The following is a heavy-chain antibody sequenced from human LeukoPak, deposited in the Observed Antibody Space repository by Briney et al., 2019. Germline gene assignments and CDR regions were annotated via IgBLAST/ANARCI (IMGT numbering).Heavy chain of an antibody. CDR1: GYTFTSYY. CDR3: ARDWGGDIVVVVAAQPVFDY. J-gene: IGHJ2*01. Sequence: ASVKVSCKASGYTFTSYYMHWVRQAPGQGLEWMGIINPSGGSTSYAQKFQGRVTMTRDTSTSTVYMELSSLRSEDTAVYYCARDWGGDIVVVVAAQPVFDYWGRGTLVTVSS. D-gene: IGHD2-15*01. CDR2: INPSGGST. V-gene: IGHV1-46*01.